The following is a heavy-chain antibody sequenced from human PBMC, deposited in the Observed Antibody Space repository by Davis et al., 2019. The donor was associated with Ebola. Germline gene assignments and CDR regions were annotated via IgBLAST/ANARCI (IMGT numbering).Heavy chain of an antibody. CDR1: GGTFSSYA. Sequence: AALVQVSCKASGGTFSSYAISWVRQAPGQGLEWMGGIIPIFGATNYAQRFQGRVTITADESTTTAYMELSSLRSEDTAVYYCARDGGRGYAPTGIDYWGQGTLVTVSS. CDR2: IIPIFGAT. J-gene: IGHJ4*02. CDR3: ARDGGRGYAPTGIDY. D-gene: IGHD5-12*01. V-gene: IGHV1-69*13.